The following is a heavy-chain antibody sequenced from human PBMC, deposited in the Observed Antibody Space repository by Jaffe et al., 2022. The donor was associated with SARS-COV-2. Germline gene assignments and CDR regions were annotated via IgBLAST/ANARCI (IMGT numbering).Heavy chain of an antibody. CDR2: INTDGSST. J-gene: IGHJ5*02. Sequence: EVQLVESGGGLVQPGGSLRLSCAASGFKFSSYWMHWVRQAPGKGLVWVSRINTDGSSTNYADSVKGRFTISRDNAKNTLYLQMNSLRAEDTAVYYCARDGERSGWYWIDPWGQGTLVTVSS. CDR3: ARDGERSGWYWIDP. CDR1: GFKFSSYW. D-gene: IGHD6-19*01. V-gene: IGHV3-74*01.